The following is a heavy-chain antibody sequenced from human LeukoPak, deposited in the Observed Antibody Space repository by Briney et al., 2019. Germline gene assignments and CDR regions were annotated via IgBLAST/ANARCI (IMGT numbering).Heavy chain of an antibody. D-gene: IGHD6-6*01. CDR1: GGSISSGDYY. V-gene: IGHV4-30-4*01. CDR3: ARAVYSTSAGIDY. Sequence: SQALSLTCTVSGGSISSGDYYWSWIRQPPGKGLEWIGYIYYSVTTYYNPSLKSRVAISVDTSKNQFSLKLSSVTAADTAVYYCARAVYSTSAGIDYWGQGTLVTVSS. CDR2: IYYSVTT. J-gene: IGHJ4*02.